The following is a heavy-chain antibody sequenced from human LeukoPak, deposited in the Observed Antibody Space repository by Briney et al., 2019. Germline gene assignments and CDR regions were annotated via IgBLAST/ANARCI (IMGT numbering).Heavy chain of an antibody. D-gene: IGHD3-10*01. CDR3: ARDTAGGDY. Sequence: GGSLRLSCAASGFTFSSYAMSWVRQAPGKGLEWVANIKQDGSEKYYVDSVKGRFTISRDNAKNSLYLQINSLRAEDTAVYYCARDTAGGDYWGQGTLVTVSS. J-gene: IGHJ4*02. CDR2: IKQDGSEK. V-gene: IGHV3-7*01. CDR1: GFTFSSYA.